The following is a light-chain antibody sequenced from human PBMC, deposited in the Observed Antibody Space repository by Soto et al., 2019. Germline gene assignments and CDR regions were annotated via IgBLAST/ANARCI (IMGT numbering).Light chain of an antibody. V-gene: IGLV2-14*01. J-gene: IGLJ1*01. CDR1: SSDVGGYNY. Sequence: QSALTQPASVSGSPGQSITISCTGTSSDVGGYNYVSWYQQHPVKAPKLMIYDVTNRPSGVSDRFSGSKSGNTASLTISGIQAEDVADYYCSSYTSSSTPYVFGTGTKLTVL. CDR3: SSYTSSSTPYV. CDR2: DVT.